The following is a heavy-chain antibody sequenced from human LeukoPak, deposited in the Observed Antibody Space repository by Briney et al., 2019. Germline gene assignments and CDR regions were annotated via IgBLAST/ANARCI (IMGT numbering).Heavy chain of an antibody. V-gene: IGHV3-23*01. J-gene: IGHJ4*02. CDR2: ISGSGGST. CDR1: GFTFSSYA. CDR3: AKDSSAWYGYYFDY. Sequence: GGSLRLSCAASGFTFSSYAMSWVRQAPGKGLEWVSTISGSGGSTYYADSVKGRFTISRDKSKNTLYLQMNSLRAEDTAVYSCAKDSSAWYGYYFDYWGQGTLVTVSS. D-gene: IGHD6-19*01.